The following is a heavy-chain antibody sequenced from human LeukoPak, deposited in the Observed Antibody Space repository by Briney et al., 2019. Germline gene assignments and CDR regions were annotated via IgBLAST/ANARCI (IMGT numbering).Heavy chain of an antibody. V-gene: IGHV3-15*01. CDR3: TSPGYYDFWSGYSPGWFDP. Sequence: PGGSLRLSCAASGFTFSNAWMSWVRQAPGKGLEWVGRIKSKTDGGTTDYAAPVKGRFTISRDDSKNTLYLQMNSLKTEDTAVYYCTSPGYYDFWSGYSPGWFDPWGQGTLVTVSS. CDR2: IKSKTDGGTT. J-gene: IGHJ5*02. CDR1: GFTFSNAW. D-gene: IGHD3-3*01.